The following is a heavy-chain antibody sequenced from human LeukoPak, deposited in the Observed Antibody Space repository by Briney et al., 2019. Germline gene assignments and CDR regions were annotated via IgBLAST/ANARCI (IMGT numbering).Heavy chain of an antibody. CDR1: GYTFTSYY. Sequence: ASVKVSCKASGYTFTSYYMHWVRQAPGQGLEWMGLINPTGGSTSYAQQFQGRISMSRDTSTSTVYMEMSSLTSEDTALYYCARESTAFDYWGQGTLGTVSS. CDR2: INPTGGST. CDR3: ARESTAFDY. J-gene: IGHJ4*02. V-gene: IGHV1-46*01.